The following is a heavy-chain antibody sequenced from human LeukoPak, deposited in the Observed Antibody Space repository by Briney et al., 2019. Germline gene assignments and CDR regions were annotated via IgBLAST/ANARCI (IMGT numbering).Heavy chain of an antibody. V-gene: IGHV3-21*01. Sequence: KPGGSLRLSCAASGFTFSSYAMSWVRQAPGKGLEWVSSISSSSSYIYYADSVKGRFTISRDNAKNSLYLQMNSLRAEDTAVYYCARALGEWAYNWFDPWGQGILVTVSS. CDR2: ISSSSSYI. D-gene: IGHD1-26*01. CDR1: GFTFSSYA. CDR3: ARALGEWAYNWFDP. J-gene: IGHJ5*02.